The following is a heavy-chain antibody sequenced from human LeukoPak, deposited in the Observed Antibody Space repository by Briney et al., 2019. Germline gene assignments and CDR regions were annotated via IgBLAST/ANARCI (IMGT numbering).Heavy chain of an antibody. CDR3: ARTRFLEWFNDY. CDR2: ISGSGGST. V-gene: IGHV3-23*01. J-gene: IGHJ4*02. Sequence: GGSLRLSCAASGFTFSGYAMSWVRQAPGKGLEWVSAISGSGGSTYYADSVKGRFTISRDNSKNTLYLQMNSLRAEDTAVYYCARTRFLEWFNDYWGQGTLVTVSS. D-gene: IGHD3-3*01. CDR1: GFTFSGYA.